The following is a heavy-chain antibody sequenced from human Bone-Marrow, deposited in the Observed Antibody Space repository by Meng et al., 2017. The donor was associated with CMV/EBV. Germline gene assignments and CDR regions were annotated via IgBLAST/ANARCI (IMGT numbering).Heavy chain of an antibody. J-gene: IGHJ4*02. CDR1: GFTFSSYS. CDR2: ISSSSSYI. V-gene: IGHV3-21*01. CDR3: ARVGATTVGDY. Sequence: GESLKISCAASGFTFSSYSMNWVRQAPGKGLEWVSSISSSSSYIYYADSVKGRFTISRDNAKNSLYLQMSSLRAEDTAVYYCARVGATTVGDYWGQGTLVTVSS. D-gene: IGHD1-26*01.